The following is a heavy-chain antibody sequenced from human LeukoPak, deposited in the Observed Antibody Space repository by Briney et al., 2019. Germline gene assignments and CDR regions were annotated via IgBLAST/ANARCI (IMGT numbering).Heavy chain of an antibody. D-gene: IGHD2-15*01. CDR2: INHSGST. V-gene: IGHV4-34*01. Sequence: GSLRLSCAASGFTFRSYGMTWVRQAPGKGLEWIGEINHSGSTNYNPSLKSRVTISVDTSKNQFSLKLSSVTAADTAVYYCARLVPFARYCSGGSCYSGSDYRGQGTLVTVSS. J-gene: IGHJ4*02. CDR1: GFTFRSYG. CDR3: ARLVPFARYCSGGSCYSGSDY.